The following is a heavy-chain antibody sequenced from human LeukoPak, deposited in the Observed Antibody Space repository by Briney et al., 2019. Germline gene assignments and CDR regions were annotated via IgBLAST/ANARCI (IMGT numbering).Heavy chain of an antibody. CDR3: ARDRAYCGGDCYLRPNYYYYYMDV. D-gene: IGHD2-21*02. CDR1: GYTFTSYD. Sequence: ASVKVSCKASGYTFTSYDINWVRQATGQGLEWMGWMNPNSGNTGYAQKFQVRVTMTRNTSISTAYMELSSLRSEDTAVYYCARDRAYCGGDCYLRPNYYYYYMDVWGKGTTVTVSS. CDR2: MNPNSGNT. V-gene: IGHV1-8*01. J-gene: IGHJ6*03.